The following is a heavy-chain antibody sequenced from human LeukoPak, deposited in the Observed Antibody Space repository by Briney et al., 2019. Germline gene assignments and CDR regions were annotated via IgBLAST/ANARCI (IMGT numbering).Heavy chain of an antibody. J-gene: IGHJ5*02. CDR1: GGSFSGYY. D-gene: IGHD2-2*03. CDR3: ARVTWIKWFDP. V-gene: IGHV4-34*01. CDR2: INHSGST. Sequence: SETLSLTCAVHGGSFSGYYWSWIRQPPGRGLEWIGEINHSGSTNYNPSLKSRVTISVDTSKNQFSLKLSSVTAADTAVYYCARVTWIKWFDPWGQGTLVTVSS.